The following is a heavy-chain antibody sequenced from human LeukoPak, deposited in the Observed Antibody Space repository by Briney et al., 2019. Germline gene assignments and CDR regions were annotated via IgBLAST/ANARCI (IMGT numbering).Heavy chain of an antibody. CDR1: GFTFSSYG. CDR3: ARDSAFDI. V-gene: IGHV3-33*08. J-gene: IGHJ3*02. CDR2: IWYGGSNK. Sequence: GGSLRLSCAASGFTFSSYGMHWVRQAPGKGLEWVAVIWYGGSNKYYADSVKGRFTISRDNAKNTLYLQMNSLRAEDTAVYYCARDSAFDIWGQGTMVTVSS.